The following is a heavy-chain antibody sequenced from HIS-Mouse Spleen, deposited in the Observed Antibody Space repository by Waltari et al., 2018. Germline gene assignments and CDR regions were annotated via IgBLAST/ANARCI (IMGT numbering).Heavy chain of an antibody. J-gene: IGHJ4*02. V-gene: IGHV3-30-3*01. CDR1: GFTFSSYA. D-gene: IGHD3-10*01. CDR3: ARVLGGMLWFGEGVSSVDY. CDR2: IDYDGSNK. Sequence: QVQLVESGGGVVQPGRSLRLSCAASGFTFSSYAMPWVRQAPGKGVEWGAVIDYDGSNKDYADSVKGRFTIARDNSKNTLYLQMNSLRAEDTAVYYWARVLGGMLWFGEGVSSVDYWGQGTLVTVSS.